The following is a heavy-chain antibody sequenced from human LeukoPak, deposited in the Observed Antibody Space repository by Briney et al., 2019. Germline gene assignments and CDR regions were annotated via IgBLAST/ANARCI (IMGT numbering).Heavy chain of an antibody. CDR3: AKFQANYYDSSGYGCFDY. V-gene: IGHV3-66*01. D-gene: IGHD3-22*01. CDR1: GFTVSGKY. J-gene: IGHJ4*02. Sequence: GGSLRLSCAASGFTVSGKYMSWVRQAPGKGLEWVSVIYSGGRTYYADSVKGRFTISRDNSKNRLHLQMNSLRVADTAVYYCAKFQANYYDSSGYGCFDYWGQGTLVTVSS. CDR2: IYSGGRT.